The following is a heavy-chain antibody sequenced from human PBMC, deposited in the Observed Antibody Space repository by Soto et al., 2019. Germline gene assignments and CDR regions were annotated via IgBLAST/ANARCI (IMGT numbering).Heavy chain of an antibody. Sequence: SVKVSCKASGGTFSSYAISWVRQAPGQGLEWMGGIIPIFGTANYAQKFQGRVTITADESTSTAYMELSSLRSEDTAVYYCAKGGVIVQGNWFDPWGQGTPVTVSS. J-gene: IGHJ5*02. CDR3: AKGGVIVQGNWFDP. CDR2: IIPIFGTA. V-gene: IGHV1-69*13. CDR1: GGTFSSYA. D-gene: IGHD3-10*01.